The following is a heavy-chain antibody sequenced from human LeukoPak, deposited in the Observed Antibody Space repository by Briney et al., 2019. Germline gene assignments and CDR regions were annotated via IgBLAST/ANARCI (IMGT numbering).Heavy chain of an antibody. CDR3: LKDLTGTWSFDH. Sequence: PGGSLRLSCSASGFTFSGQFMHWVRQAPGKGLEYVSSISVNGDKTLYAESVKGRFTISRDNSKNTLYLQLSSLRLEDTAIYYCLKDLTGTWSFDHWGQGTLLTVSP. CDR1: GFTFSGQF. CDR2: ISVNGDKT. D-gene: IGHD7-27*01. V-gene: IGHV3-64D*06. J-gene: IGHJ4*02.